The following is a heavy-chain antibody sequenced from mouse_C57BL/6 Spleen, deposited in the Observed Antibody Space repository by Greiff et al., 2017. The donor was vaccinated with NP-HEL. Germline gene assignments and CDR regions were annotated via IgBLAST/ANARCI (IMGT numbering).Heavy chain of an antibody. J-gene: IGHJ2*01. D-gene: IGHD2-14*01. CDR1: GYTFTSYW. CDR3: ARRGPAYYRPVRVYFDY. CDR2: IDPSDSYT. Sequence: QVQLQQPGAELVMPGASVKLSCKASGYTFTSYWMHWVKQRPGQGLEWIGEIDPSDSYTNYNQKFKGKSTSTVDKSSSTAYMQLSSLTSEDAAVYYCARRGPAYYRPVRVYFDYWGQGTTLTVSS. V-gene: IGHV1-69*01.